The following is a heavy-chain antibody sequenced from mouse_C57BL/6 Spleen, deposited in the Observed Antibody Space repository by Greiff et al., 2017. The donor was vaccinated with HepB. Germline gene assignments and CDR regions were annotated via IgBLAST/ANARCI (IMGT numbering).Heavy chain of an antibody. J-gene: IGHJ1*03. V-gene: IGHV1-52*01. CDR3: ARKGDDYDDGRWYFDV. CDR1: GYTFTSYW. D-gene: IGHD2-4*01. CDR2: IDPSDSET. Sequence: QVQLQQSGAELVRPGSSVKLSCKASGYTFTSYWMHWVKQRPIQGLEWIGNIDPSDSETHYNQKFKDKATLTVDKSSSTAYMQLSSLTSEDSAVYYCARKGDDYDDGRWYFDVWGTGTTVTVSS.